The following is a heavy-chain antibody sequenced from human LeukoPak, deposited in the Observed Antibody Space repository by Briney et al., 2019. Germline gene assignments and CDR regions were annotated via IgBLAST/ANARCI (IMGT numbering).Heavy chain of an antibody. CDR2: TYYRSKWYN. Sequence: KPSQTLSLTCDISGDSVSSNSAAWNWIRQSPSRGLEWLGRTYYRSKWYNDYAVSLKSRMTINADTSKNQFTLQLNSVTPEDTAVYYCAKGRWALFDCWGQGTLVIVSS. V-gene: IGHV6-1*01. J-gene: IGHJ4*02. CDR3: AKGRWALFDC. CDR1: GDSVSSNSAA. D-gene: IGHD3-10*01.